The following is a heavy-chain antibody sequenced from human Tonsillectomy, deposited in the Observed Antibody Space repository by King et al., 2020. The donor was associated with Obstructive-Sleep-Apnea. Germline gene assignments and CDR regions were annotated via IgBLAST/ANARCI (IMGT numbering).Heavy chain of an antibody. D-gene: IGHD6-19*01. J-gene: IGHJ4*02. V-gene: IGHV4-59*02. CDR2: IYHNGNT. CDR3: ARDRGCSGCPIDY. Sequence: VQLQESGPGLVKPSETLSLTCSVSGGSVINKYWSWIRQPPGKGLEWIGNIYHNGNTNYNPSLRSRVTISVDTSNNQFSLKLSSVTAADAAVYYCARDRGCSGCPIDYWGQGTLVTVSS. CDR1: GGSVINKY.